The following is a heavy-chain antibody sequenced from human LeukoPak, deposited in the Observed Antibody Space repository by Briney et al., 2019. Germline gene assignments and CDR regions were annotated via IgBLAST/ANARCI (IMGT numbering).Heavy chain of an antibody. D-gene: IGHD5-24*01. V-gene: IGHV3-13*01. CDR1: GFTFSNYD. CDR3: VRRDGYNSLDY. J-gene: IGHJ4*02. Sequence: PGGSLRLSCAASGFTFSNYDMHWVRQATGKGLEWVSSIGPAGDTYYPGSVRGRFTISRENAKSSLSLQMNSLRAGDTAVYYCVRRDGYNSLDYWGQGTLVTVSS. CDR2: IGPAGDT.